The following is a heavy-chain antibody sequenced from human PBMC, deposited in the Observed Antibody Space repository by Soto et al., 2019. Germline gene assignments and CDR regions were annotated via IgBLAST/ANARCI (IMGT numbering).Heavy chain of an antibody. CDR3: ARDPVVGGGDHDAFDI. Sequence: VASVKVSCKASGGTFSSYAISWVRQAPGQGLEWMGGIIPIFGTANYAQKFQGRVTITADESTSTAYMELSSLRSEDTAVYYCARDPVVGGGDHDAFDIWGKGTMVTVSS. CDR1: GGTFSSYA. CDR2: IIPIFGTA. J-gene: IGHJ3*02. V-gene: IGHV1-69*13. D-gene: IGHD1-26*01.